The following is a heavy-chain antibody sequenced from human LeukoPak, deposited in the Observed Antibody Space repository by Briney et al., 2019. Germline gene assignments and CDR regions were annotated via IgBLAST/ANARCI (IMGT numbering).Heavy chain of an antibody. CDR2: INHSGST. D-gene: IGHD3-16*01. CDR3: ARVHWGRLY. CDR1: GGSFSGYY. Sequence: SETLSLTCAVYGGSFSGYYWSWIRQPPGKGLEWIGEINHSGSTNYNPSLKSRVTISVATSKAQFSLKLSSVNAADTDVYSCARVHWGRLYWGQGTLVTVSS. V-gene: IGHV4-34*01. J-gene: IGHJ4*02.